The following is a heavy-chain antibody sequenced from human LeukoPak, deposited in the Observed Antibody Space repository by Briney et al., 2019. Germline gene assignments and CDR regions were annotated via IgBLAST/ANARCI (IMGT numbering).Heavy chain of an antibody. V-gene: IGHV3-23*01. J-gene: IGHJ4*02. D-gene: IGHD2-2*01. CDR1: GFTFSTHA. CDR2: ISGSGGST. Sequence: AGGSLRLSCAASGFTFSTHAMSWVRRAPGEGLEWVSAISGSGGSTYYADSVKGRFTISRDNSKNTLYLQMNSLRAEDTAVYYCAKVALKDIVVVPAAPIDYWGQGTLVTVSS. CDR3: AKVALKDIVVVPAAPIDY.